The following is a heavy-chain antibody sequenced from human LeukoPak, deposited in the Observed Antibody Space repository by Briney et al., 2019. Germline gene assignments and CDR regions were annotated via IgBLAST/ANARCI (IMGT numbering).Heavy chain of an antibody. CDR3: AKDGPAYSSGWCNGDPDYLRH. J-gene: IGHJ1*01. V-gene: IGHV3-23*01. Sequence: GGSLRLYCAASGFTFSSYAMNWVRQAPGKGLEWVAVIAGSGGFTNYADSAKGRFTISRDNSKNTLYLQMNRLRTEDTAVYYCAKDGPAYSSGWCNGDPDYLRHWGQGTLVTVSS. CDR1: GFTFSSYA. CDR2: IAGSGGFT. D-gene: IGHD6-19*01.